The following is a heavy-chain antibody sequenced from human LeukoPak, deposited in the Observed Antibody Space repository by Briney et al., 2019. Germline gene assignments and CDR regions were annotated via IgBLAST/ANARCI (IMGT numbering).Heavy chain of an antibody. J-gene: IGHJ3*02. V-gene: IGHV4-30-2*01. CDR1: GVSISSGGYS. D-gene: IGHD6-6*01. Sequence: SETLSLTCAVSGVSISSGGYSWSWIRQPPGKGLEWIGYIYHSGSTYYNPSLKSRVTISVDRSKNQFSLKLSSVTAADTAVYYCARTSIAARRANAFDIWGQGTMVTVSS. CDR3: ARTSIAARRANAFDI. CDR2: IYHSGST.